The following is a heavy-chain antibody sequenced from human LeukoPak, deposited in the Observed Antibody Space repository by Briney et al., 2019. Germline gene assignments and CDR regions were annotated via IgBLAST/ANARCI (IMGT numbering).Heavy chain of an antibody. Sequence: SETLSLTCTVSGGSISSSSYYWDWIRQPPGERLEWIGSIYYSGGTYYNPSLKSRVTISVDTSKNQFSLKLSSVTAADTAVYYCARGYSGTYHKHDFGYWGQGTLVTVSS. D-gene: IGHD1-26*01. J-gene: IGHJ4*02. CDR1: GGSISSSSYY. V-gene: IGHV4-39*01. CDR2: IYYSGGT. CDR3: ARGYSGTYHKHDFGY.